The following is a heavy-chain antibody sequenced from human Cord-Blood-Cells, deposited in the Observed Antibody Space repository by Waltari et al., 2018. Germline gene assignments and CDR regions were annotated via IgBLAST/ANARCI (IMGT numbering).Heavy chain of an antibody. CDR2: ISAYNGNT. Sequence: VQLVQSGAEAKKPGASVKVSCKASGYTFTSYAISWLRQAPGQGLEWMGWISAYNGNTNSAQKLQGRVTMTTDTSTGPCYVELRSLRSADTPVYSCPSDPRVRLLIPDSSSYYGKDVWGQATTVTDSS. CDR3: PSDPRVRLLIPDSSSYYGKDV. CDR1: GYTFTSYA. J-gene: IGHJ6*02. V-gene: IGHV1-18*01. D-gene: IGHD5-18*01.